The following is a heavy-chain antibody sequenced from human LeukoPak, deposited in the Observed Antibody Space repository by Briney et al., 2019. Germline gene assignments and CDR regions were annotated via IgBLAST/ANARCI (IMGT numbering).Heavy chain of an antibody. CDR3: ARLQFGGSSSRYYYFYMDV. J-gene: IGHJ6*03. Sequence: GASVKVSCKASGYSGIKYGISWVRQAPGQGLEWMGLISIYNGDTNYAQKYQGRVTMTTHTSTSTAYMELRSLRSDDTAAYYCARLQFGGSSSRYYYFYMDVWGKGTTVTVSS. CDR2: ISIYNGDT. CDR1: GYSGIKYG. D-gene: IGHD6-6*01. V-gene: IGHV1-18*01.